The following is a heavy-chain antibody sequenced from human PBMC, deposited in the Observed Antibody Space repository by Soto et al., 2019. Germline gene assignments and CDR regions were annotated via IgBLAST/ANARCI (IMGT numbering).Heavy chain of an antibody. Sequence: LSLTCAVSGGSISSGGYSWSWIRQPPGKGLEWIGYIYHSGSTYYNPSLKSRVTISVDRSKNQFSLKLSSVTAADTAVYYCARDVTMVRGGMDVWGQGTTVTVSS. CDR1: GGSISSGGYS. CDR3: ARDVTMVRGGMDV. CDR2: IYHSGST. V-gene: IGHV4-30-2*01. D-gene: IGHD3-10*01. J-gene: IGHJ6*02.